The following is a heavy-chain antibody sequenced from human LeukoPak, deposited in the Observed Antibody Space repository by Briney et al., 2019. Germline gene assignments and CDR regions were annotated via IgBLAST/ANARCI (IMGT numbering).Heavy chain of an antibody. CDR3: AIVPYYYDSSGPRD. J-gene: IGHJ4*02. D-gene: IGHD3-22*01. Sequence: ASVKVSCKASDYTFTNYAITWVRQAPGQGLEWMGWISAYNGNTNYAQKLQGRVTMTTDTSTSTAYMELRSLRSDDTAVYYCAIVPYYYDSSGPRDWGQGTLVTVSS. V-gene: IGHV1-18*01. CDR1: DYTFTNYA. CDR2: ISAYNGNT.